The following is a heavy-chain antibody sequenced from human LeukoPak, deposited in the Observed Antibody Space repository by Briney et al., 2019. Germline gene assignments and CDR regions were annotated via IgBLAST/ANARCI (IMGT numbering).Heavy chain of an antibody. Sequence: GGSLRLSCAASGFTFSSYAMRWVRQAPGKGLEWVAVISYDGSNKYYADSVKGRFTISRDNSKNTLYLQMNSLRAEDTAVYYCARAEIREYSSGWNFDYWGQGTLVTVSS. CDR3: ARAEIREYSSGWNFDY. CDR1: GFTFSSYA. V-gene: IGHV3-30*04. D-gene: IGHD6-19*01. CDR2: ISYDGSNK. J-gene: IGHJ4*02.